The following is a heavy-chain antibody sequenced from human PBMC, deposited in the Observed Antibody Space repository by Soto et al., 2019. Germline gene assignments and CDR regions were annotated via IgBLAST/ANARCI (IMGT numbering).Heavy chain of an antibody. D-gene: IGHD3-10*01. CDR1: GYTFTSYG. Sequence: GASVKVSCKASGYTFTSYGISWVRQAPGQGLEWMGWISAYDGNTNYAQKLQGRVTMTTDTSTSTAYMELNSLRAEDTAVYYCARDKIPLIWFGEAFDIWGQGTMVTVSS. J-gene: IGHJ3*02. CDR2: ISAYDGNT. V-gene: IGHV1-18*01. CDR3: ARDKIPLIWFGEAFDI.